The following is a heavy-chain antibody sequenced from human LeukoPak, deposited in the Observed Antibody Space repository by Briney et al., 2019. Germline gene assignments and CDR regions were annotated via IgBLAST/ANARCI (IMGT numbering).Heavy chain of an antibody. J-gene: IGHJ4*02. D-gene: IGHD4-17*01. CDR2: ISYDGSNK. CDR1: EFTFSSYG. Sequence: PGGSLRLSCAASEFTFSSYGMHWVRQAPGKGLEWVAVISYDGSNKYYADSVKGRFTISRDNSKNTLYLQMNSLRAKDTAVYYCAKDYGDYVRTFDYWGQGTLVTVSS. CDR3: AKDYGDYVRTFDY. V-gene: IGHV3-30*18.